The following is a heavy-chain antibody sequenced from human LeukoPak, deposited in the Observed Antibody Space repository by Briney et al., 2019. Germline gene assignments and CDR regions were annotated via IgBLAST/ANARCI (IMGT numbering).Heavy chain of an antibody. V-gene: IGHV1-46*01. CDR1: GYTFTSYY. Sequence: ASVKVSCKASGYTFTSYYMHWVRQAPGQGLEWMGIINPSGGSTSYAQKFQGRVTMTRDTSISTAYMELSRLRSDDTAVYYCARDAQLWSGDYYYGMDVWGQGTTVTVSS. CDR2: INPSGGST. CDR3: ARDAQLWSGDYYYGMDV. D-gene: IGHD5-18*01. J-gene: IGHJ6*02.